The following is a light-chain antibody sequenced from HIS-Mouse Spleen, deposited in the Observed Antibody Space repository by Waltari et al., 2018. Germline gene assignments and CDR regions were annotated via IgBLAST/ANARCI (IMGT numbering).Light chain of an antibody. Sequence: QSALTQPPSASGSPGQSVTIPCTGTSSDVGGYNYVPWYQHHPGKAPKLMIYEVSKRPSGVPDRFSGSKSGNTASLTVSGLQAEDEADYYCSSYAGSNNLVFGGGTKLTVL. CDR2: EVS. CDR3: SSYAGSNNLV. V-gene: IGLV2-8*01. J-gene: IGLJ2*01. CDR1: SSDVGGYNY.